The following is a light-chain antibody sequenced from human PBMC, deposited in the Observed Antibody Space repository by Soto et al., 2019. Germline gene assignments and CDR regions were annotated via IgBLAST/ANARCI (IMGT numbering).Light chain of an antibody. Sequence: QSVLIQPPSASGTPGQRVTISCSGSSSNIGSNTVNWFQQVPGMAPRLLIYNDSQRPSGVPVRFSGSRSGTSASLAISGLQSDDEADFYCASWDVSLEAWVFGGGTKLTVL. CDR3: ASWDVSLEAWV. CDR1: SSNIGSNT. J-gene: IGLJ3*02. CDR2: NDS. V-gene: IGLV1-44*01.